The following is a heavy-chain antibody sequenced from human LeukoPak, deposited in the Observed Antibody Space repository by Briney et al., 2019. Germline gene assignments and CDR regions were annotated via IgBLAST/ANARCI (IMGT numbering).Heavy chain of an antibody. Sequence: GGSLRLSCAASGFAFSTYHIHWVRQPPGKGLEWVAVISYDGKNMDYGDSVKGRFTISRDNSKNTLYLQMNSLRPEDTAVYYCAKSLSSGWSSYSFGDWGQGNLVAVSS. J-gene: IGHJ4*02. CDR3: AKSLSSGWSSYSFGD. V-gene: IGHV3-30*18. CDR1: GFAFSTYH. D-gene: IGHD6-19*01. CDR2: ISYDGKNM.